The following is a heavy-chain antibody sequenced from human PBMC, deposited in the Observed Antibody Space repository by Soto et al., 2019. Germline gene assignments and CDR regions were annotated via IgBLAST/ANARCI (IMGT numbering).Heavy chain of an antibody. Sequence: PGESLKISCKASGYSFTTYWIVWVRQMPGKGLECMGIIYPGDADTRYCPSFQGQVTISADKSINTAYLQWSSLEASDTGMYYCARLQGYSYGYLPPDFDYWGQGTLVTVSS. D-gene: IGHD5-12*01. CDR2: IYPGDADT. V-gene: IGHV5-51*01. J-gene: IGHJ4*02. CDR1: GYSFTTYW. CDR3: ARLQGYSYGYLPPDFDY.